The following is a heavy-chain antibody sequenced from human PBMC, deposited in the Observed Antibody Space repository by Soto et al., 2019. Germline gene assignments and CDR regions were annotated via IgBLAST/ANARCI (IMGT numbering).Heavy chain of an antibody. CDR2: ISAYNGNT. CDR3: ARYLLGDSYGSKWLVP. Sequence: GSSVKVSCKASGYTFTSYGISWVRQAPGQGLEWMGWISAYNGNTNYAQKLQGRVTMTIDTSTSTAYMELRSLRSDDTAVYYCARYLLGDSYGSKWLVPWSQGTWVTVCS. CDR1: GYTFTSYG. V-gene: IGHV1-18*01. D-gene: IGHD5-18*01. J-gene: IGHJ5*02.